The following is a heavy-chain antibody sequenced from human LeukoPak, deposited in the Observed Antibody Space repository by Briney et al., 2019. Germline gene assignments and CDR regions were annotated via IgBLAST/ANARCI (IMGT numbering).Heavy chain of an antibody. Sequence: SVKVSWKASGGTFSSYTISWVRQAPGQGLEWMGRIIPILGIANYAQKFQGRVTITADKSTSTAYMELSSLRSEDTAVYYCARDKNYDILTGYYGIMDVWGKGTTVTVSS. CDR1: GGTFSSYT. V-gene: IGHV1-69*04. D-gene: IGHD3-9*01. J-gene: IGHJ6*03. CDR3: ARDKNYDILTGYYGIMDV. CDR2: IIPILGIA.